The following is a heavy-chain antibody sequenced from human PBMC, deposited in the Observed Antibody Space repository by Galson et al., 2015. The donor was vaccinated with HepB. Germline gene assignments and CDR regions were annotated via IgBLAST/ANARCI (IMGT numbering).Heavy chain of an antibody. CDR2: ISGSGGST. V-gene: IGHV3-23*01. Sequence: SLRLSCAASGFTFSSYAMSWVRQAPGKGLEWVSAISGSGGSTYYADSVKGRFTISRDNSKNTLYLQMNSPRAEDTAVYYCAKEAGVVIAAAGTFDYWGQGTLVTVSS. CDR1: GFTFSSYA. CDR3: AKEAGVVIAAAGTFDY. J-gene: IGHJ4*02. D-gene: IGHD6-13*01.